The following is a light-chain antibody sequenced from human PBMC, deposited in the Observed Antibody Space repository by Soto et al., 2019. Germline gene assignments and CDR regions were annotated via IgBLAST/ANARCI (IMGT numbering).Light chain of an antibody. CDR2: WAS. Sequence: DIVMTQSPDSLAVSLGERATINCKSSQTVLYSSNNKKYLAWYQQKPGQPPKLLIYWASTRESGVPDRFSGSGSGTDSTLTISSLQAEDVAVYYYQQYYTTPITFGQGTRLEIK. CDR1: QTVLYSSNNKKY. J-gene: IGKJ5*01. CDR3: QQYYTTPIT. V-gene: IGKV4-1*01.